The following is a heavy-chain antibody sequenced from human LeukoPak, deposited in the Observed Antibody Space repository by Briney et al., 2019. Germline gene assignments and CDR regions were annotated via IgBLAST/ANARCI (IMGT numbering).Heavy chain of an antibody. J-gene: IGHJ4*02. CDR2: IYPGDSQI. D-gene: IGHD6-13*01. CDR1: GYSFTSIW. Sequence: GESLKISCKGSGYSFTSIWIGWVRQTPEEGLEWMGIIYPGDSQIKYSSSFQGQVTISVDKSISTAYLQWSSLKASDTAIYYCARHVASSTWSTFDYWGQGTPVTVSS. V-gene: IGHV5-51*01. CDR3: ARHVASSTWSTFDY.